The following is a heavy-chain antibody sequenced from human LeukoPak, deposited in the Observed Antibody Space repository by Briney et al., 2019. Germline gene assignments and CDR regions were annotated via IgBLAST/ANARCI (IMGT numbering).Heavy chain of an antibody. CDR1: GISFSNYS. J-gene: IGHJ2*01. CDR2: ISSSSRFI. V-gene: IGHV3-21*01. D-gene: IGHD2-15*01. Sequence: GGSLRLSCAASGISFSNYSMNWVRQAPGKGLEWVSLISSSSRFIYYGDTVKGRFTISRDNAKKSLYLQMNSLRAEDTAVYYCARAVYCSGGGCFWYFDLWGRGTLVTVSS. CDR3: ARAVYCSGGGCFWYFDL.